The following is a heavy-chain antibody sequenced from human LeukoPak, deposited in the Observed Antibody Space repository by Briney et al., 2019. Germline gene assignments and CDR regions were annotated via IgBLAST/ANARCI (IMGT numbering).Heavy chain of an antibody. V-gene: IGHV3-30-3*01. D-gene: IGHD1-1*01. CDR2: TSSDGNIK. J-gene: IGHJ4*02. CDR1: GFTFSSYA. Sequence: GGSLRLSCAASGFTFSSYAMHWVRQAPGKGLEWVAVTSSDGNIKYYADSVKGRFTISRDNSKNALYLQMNSLRGEDTGVYYCARDPVPATARHFDYWGQGTLVTVSS. CDR3: ARDPVPATARHFDY.